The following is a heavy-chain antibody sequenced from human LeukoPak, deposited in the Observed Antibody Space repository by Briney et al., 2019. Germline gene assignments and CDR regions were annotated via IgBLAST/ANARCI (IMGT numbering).Heavy chain of an antibody. CDR3: ASGFRRVDGYNPHYYYYGMDV. V-gene: IGHV1-69*13. Sequence: ASVKVSCKASGGTFGSYAISWVRQAPGQGLEWMGGIIPIFGTANYAQKFQGRVTITADESTSTAYMELSSLRSEDTAVYYCASGFRRVDGYNPHYYYYGMDVWGQGTTVTVSS. J-gene: IGHJ6*02. CDR1: GGTFGSYA. D-gene: IGHD5-24*01. CDR2: IIPIFGTA.